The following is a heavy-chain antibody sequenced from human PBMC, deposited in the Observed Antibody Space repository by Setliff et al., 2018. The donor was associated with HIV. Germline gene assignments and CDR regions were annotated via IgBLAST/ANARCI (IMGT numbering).Heavy chain of an antibody. V-gene: IGHV3-11*05. CDR3: ARVMIGYSGYDAFDY. Sequence: GGSLRLSCTASGFTFSDYYMSWIRQAPGKGLEWVSYISSSSTYTNYLDSVKGRFTISRDNAKNSLYLQMNSLRAEDTAVYYCARVMIGYSGYDAFDYWGQGTLVTVSS. D-gene: IGHD5-12*01. J-gene: IGHJ4*02. CDR1: GFTFSDYY. CDR2: ISSSSTYT.